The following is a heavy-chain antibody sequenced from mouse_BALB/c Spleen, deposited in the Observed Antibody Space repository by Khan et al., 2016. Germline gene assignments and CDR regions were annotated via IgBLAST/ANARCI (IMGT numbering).Heavy chain of an antibody. CDR1: GYSITSDYA. D-gene: IGHD1-1*01. CDR2: ISYSGST. V-gene: IGHV3-2*02. Sequence: EVKLLESGPGLVKPSQSLSLTCTVTGYSITSDYAWNWIRQFPGNKLEWMGYISYSGSTSYNPSLKSRISITRDTSKNQFFLQLNSVTTEDTATYYGARNYGSSYFDYWGQGPTLTVSS. J-gene: IGHJ2*01. CDR3: ARNYGSSYFDY.